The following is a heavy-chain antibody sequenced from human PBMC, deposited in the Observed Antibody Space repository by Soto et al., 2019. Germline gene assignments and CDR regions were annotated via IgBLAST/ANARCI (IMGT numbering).Heavy chain of an antibody. V-gene: IGHV2-5*02. CDR1: GFSLTTSGVG. CDR2: IYWDGDK. Sequence: QITLNESGPTQVKPRQTLTLTCTFSGFSLTTSGVGVGWIRQSPGKAPEWLALIYWDGDKRYSPTLKSRLTITKDTSKNLVVLTMADLDPADTATYYCAHRVLRTVFGLVTTTAIYFDFWGQGTPVAVSS. D-gene: IGHD3-3*01. CDR3: AHRVLRTVFGLVTTTAIYFDF. J-gene: IGHJ4*02.